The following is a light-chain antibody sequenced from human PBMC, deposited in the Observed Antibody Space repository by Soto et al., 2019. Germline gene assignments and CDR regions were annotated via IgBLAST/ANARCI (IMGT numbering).Light chain of an antibody. Sequence: EIVMTQSPATLSVSPGERATLSCRASQTVSSNLAWYQQKPGQAPRLLIYDTSTMATGIPTRFSGSGSGTEFTLTISSLQSEDFAVYYCQQYGSSGTVGQGTKVDSK. CDR2: DTS. CDR1: QTVSSN. CDR3: QQYGSSGT. J-gene: IGKJ1*01. V-gene: IGKV3-15*01.